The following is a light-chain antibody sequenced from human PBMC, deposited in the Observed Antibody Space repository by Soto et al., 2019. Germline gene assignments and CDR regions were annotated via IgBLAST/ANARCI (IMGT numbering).Light chain of an antibody. Sequence: EVVLTQSPATLSLSPVERATLSCRASQSVSSNLAWYQQKPGQAPRLLIYGASTRATGIPARFSGSGSGTEFTLTISSLQSEDFAVYYCHQYDNWPKTFGQGTRLEIK. J-gene: IGKJ5*01. V-gene: IGKV3-15*01. CDR3: HQYDNWPKT. CDR2: GAS. CDR1: QSVSSN.